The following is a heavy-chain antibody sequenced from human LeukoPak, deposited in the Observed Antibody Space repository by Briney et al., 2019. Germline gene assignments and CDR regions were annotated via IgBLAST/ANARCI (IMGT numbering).Heavy chain of an antibody. Sequence: SETLSLTCTVSGGSISSYYWSWIRQPPGKGLEWIGYIYYSGSTSYNPSLKSRVTISVDTSKNQFSLKLSSVTAADTAVYYCAREGYDDDGLIDYWGQGTLVTVSS. D-gene: IGHD2-15*01. CDR2: IYYSGST. J-gene: IGHJ4*02. CDR3: AREGYDDDGLIDY. V-gene: IGHV4-59*01. CDR1: GGSISSYY.